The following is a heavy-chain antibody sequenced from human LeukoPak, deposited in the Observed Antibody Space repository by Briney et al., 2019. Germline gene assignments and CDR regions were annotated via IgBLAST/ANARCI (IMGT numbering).Heavy chain of an antibody. D-gene: IGHD5-12*01. Sequence: PGGSLRLSCAASGFTFSHYGMNWVRQAPGKGLEWVSGLTPNSHSAYYAESVKGRFTISRDSSENMVYLQMNSLRVEDTAIYYCARDEGWIQLFFRGQGTLVTVSS. V-gene: IGHV3-23*01. CDR2: LTPNSHSA. J-gene: IGHJ4*02. CDR3: ARDEGWIQLFF. CDR1: GFTFSHYG.